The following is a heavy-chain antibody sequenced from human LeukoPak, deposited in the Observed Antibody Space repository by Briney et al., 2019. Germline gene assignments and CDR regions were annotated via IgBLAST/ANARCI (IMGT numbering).Heavy chain of an antibody. CDR1: GFTVNSYS. CDR2: ISSSSRTI. D-gene: IGHD1-14*01. Sequence: GRSLGISCAASGFTVNSYSMSWVRKAPEKGLEWVSYISSSSRTINYADSVQGRFTISRDNAKSSLYLQMNSLRAEDTAVYYCARDSGSPLPGYWGQGTLVTVSS. J-gene: IGHJ4*02. CDR3: ARDSGSPLPGY. V-gene: IGHV3-48*04.